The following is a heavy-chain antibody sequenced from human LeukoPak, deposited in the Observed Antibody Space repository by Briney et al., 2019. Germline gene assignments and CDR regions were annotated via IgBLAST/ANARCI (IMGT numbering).Heavy chain of an antibody. Sequence: GGSLTLSCAASGFTFSSYWMHWVRQAPGKGLVGVSRINTDGSSTNYADSVKGRFTISRDNAKNTLYLQMNSLRAEDTAVYYCASTRRDGYNYWAYWGQGTLVIVSS. CDR3: ASTRRDGYNYWAY. D-gene: IGHD5-24*01. CDR2: INTDGSST. CDR1: GFTFSSYW. J-gene: IGHJ4*02. V-gene: IGHV3-74*01.